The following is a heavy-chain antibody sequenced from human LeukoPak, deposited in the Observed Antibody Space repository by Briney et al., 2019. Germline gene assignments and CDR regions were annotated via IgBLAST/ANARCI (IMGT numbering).Heavy chain of an antibody. CDR2: INTDGSIT. J-gene: IGHJ4*02. Sequence: PGGSLRLSCAASGFIFSSYWMHWVRQAPGKGPVWFSHINTDGSITDYADSVKGRFTISRDNSKNTLYLQMNSLRAEDTAVYYCAKDLGGGGFDYWGQGTLVTVSS. CDR3: AKDLGGGGFDY. CDR1: GFIFSSYW. D-gene: IGHD3-16*01. V-gene: IGHV3-74*01.